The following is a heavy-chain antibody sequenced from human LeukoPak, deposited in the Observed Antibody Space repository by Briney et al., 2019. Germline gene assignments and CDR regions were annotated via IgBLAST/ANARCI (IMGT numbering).Heavy chain of an antibody. J-gene: IGHJ5*02. Sequence: SVKVSCKASGGTFSSYAISWVRQAPGQGLEWMGRIIPILGIANYAQKFQGRVTITADKSTSTAYMELSSLRSEDTAVYYCARVYYYDSSGYYYWFDPWGQGTLVTVSS. CDR3: ARVYYYDSSGYYYWFDP. V-gene: IGHV1-69*04. D-gene: IGHD3-22*01. CDR1: GGTFSSYA. CDR2: IIPILGIA.